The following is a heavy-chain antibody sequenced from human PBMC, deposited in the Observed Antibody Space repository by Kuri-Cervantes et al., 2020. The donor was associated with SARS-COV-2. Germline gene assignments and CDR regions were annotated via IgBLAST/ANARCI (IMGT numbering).Heavy chain of an antibody. V-gene: IGHV4-30-4*08. CDR2: IYYSGST. CDR1: GGSISSGDYY. CDR3: ARDLGLTTGELEWYY. J-gene: IGHJ4*02. Sequence: SEILSLTCTVSGGSISSGDYYWSWIRQPPGKGLEWIGYIYYSGSTYYNPSLKSRVTISVDTSKNQFSLKLSSVTAADTAVYYCARDLGLTTGELEWYYWGQGTLVTVSS. D-gene: IGHD3-3*01.